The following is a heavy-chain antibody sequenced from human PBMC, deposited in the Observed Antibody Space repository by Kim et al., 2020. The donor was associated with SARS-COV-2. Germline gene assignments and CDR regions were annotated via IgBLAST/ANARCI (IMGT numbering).Heavy chain of an antibody. D-gene: IGHD3-22*01. J-gene: IGHJ4*02. CDR1: GGSISSSNW. CDR3: ARRAHDSSVYSNFDY. Sequence: SETLSLTCAVSGGSISSSNWWSWVRQSPGKGLEWIGEIYHSGSTNYNPSLKSRVTMSVDKSKNQFSLKLTSVTAADTAVYYCARRAHDSSVYSNFDYWRQRTLVTVSS. V-gene: IGHV4-4*02. CDR2: IYHSGST.